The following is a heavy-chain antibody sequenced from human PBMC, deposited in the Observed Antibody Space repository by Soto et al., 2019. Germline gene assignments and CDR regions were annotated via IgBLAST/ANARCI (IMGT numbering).Heavy chain of an antibody. J-gene: IGHJ4*02. V-gene: IGHV3-23*01. Sequence: GGSLRLSCAASGFTFSSYAMGWVRQAPGKGLEWVSAISGSGGSTYYADSVKGRFTISRDNSKNTLYLQINSLRAEDTAVYYCAKDRHYDILTGYLDPYFDYGGQGTLVTVAS. CDR2: ISGSGGST. CDR3: AKDRHYDILTGYLDPYFDY. CDR1: GFTFSSYA. D-gene: IGHD3-9*01.